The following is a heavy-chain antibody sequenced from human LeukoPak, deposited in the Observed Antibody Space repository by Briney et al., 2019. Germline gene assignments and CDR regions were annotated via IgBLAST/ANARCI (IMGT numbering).Heavy chain of an antibody. V-gene: IGHV3-48*03. CDR1: GFTFSSYE. CDR3: ARDSKRQQLVPWYFDY. D-gene: IGHD6-13*01. J-gene: IGHJ4*02. CDR2: ISSSGSTI. Sequence: GGSLRLSCAASGFTFSSYEMNWVRQAPGKGLEWVSYISSSGSTIYYADSVKGRFTISRDNAKNSLYLQMNSLRAEDTAVYYCARDSKRQQLVPWYFDYWGQGTLVTVSS.